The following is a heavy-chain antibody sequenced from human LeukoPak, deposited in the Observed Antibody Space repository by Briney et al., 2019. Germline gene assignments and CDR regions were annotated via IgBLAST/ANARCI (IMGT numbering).Heavy chain of an antibody. CDR2: IYTSGST. V-gene: IGHV4-39*01. Sequence: SETLSLTCTVSAGSVNNSNLFWGWIRRPPGRGLEWLGSIYTSGSTYSNPSLKSRVTLSIDKSKSQFSLRLTSVTAADTAVYYRARHGYDRSGFHSNWGQGTLVTVSS. CDR1: AGSVNNSNLF. J-gene: IGHJ4*02. CDR3: ARHGYDRSGFHSN. D-gene: IGHD3-22*01.